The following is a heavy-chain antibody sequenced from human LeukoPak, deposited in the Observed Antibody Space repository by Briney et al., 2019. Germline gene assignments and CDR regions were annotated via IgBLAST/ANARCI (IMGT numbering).Heavy chain of an antibody. V-gene: IGHV3-21*04. D-gene: IGHD1-26*01. CDR3: AKDIGVGATTRQMDGFDY. Sequence: PGGSLRLSCAASGFSLSSYMLNWVRQAPGKGLEWVSTISSTGSYIYYADSVKGRFTISRDNPGNVMYLQMNSLRAEDTALYYCAKDIGVGATTRQMDGFDYWGQGTLVTVSS. CDR1: GFSLSSYM. J-gene: IGHJ4*02. CDR2: ISSTGSYI.